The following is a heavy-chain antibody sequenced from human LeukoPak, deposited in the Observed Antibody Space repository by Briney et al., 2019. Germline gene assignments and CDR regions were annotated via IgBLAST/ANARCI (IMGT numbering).Heavy chain of an antibody. CDR1: GGSISSYD. J-gene: IGHJ4*02. CDR2: IYYSGST. V-gene: IGHV4-59*08. Sequence: SETLSLTCTVSGGSISSYDWSWLRQPPGKGLEWIGYIYYSGSTYYNPSLKSRVTISVDTSKNQFSLKLSSVTAADTAVYYCARVWRSSLVYHWGQGTLVTVSS. D-gene: IGHD6-13*01. CDR3: ARVWRSSLVYH.